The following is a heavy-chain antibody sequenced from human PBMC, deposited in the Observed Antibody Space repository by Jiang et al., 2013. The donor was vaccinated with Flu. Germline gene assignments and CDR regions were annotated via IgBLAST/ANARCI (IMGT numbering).Heavy chain of an antibody. CDR2: IYYSGST. J-gene: IGHJ4*02. CDR3: ARVESGGSYYPEFFNY. CDR1: GYSISSGYY. D-gene: IGHD1-26*01. V-gene: IGHV4-38-2*02. Sequence: SLTCTVSGYSISSGYYWGWIRQPPGKGLEWIGSIYYSGSTYYNPSLKSRVTISVDTSKNQFSLKLSSVTAADTAVYYCARVESGGSYYPEFFNYWGQGTLVTVSS.